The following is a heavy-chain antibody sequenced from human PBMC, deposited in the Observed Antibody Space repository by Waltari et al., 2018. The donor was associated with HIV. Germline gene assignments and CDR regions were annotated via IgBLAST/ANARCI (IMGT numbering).Heavy chain of an antibody. CDR2: IYWDHDK. CDR1: GFSLTTSGVG. CDR3: AHTTDGFTMMVEAKTPGVYSFAP. Sequence: QITLKESGPTLVKPTQTLTLTCTFSGFSLTTSGVGVGWIRQLPGKALEWLALIYWDHDKRYNPSRKGRPTITKDTSKTLVALRMTNVDRVDTATYSCAHTTDGFTMMVEAKTPGVYSFAPWGQGTLGTVS. D-gene: IGHD3-22*01. V-gene: IGHV2-5*02. J-gene: IGHJ5*02.